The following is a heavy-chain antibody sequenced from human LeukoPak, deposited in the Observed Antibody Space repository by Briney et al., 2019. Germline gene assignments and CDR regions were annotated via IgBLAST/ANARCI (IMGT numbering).Heavy chain of an antibody. CDR3: ARAEPGLFDY. Sequence: PGGSLRLSCAASGFTVSSNYMSWVRQAPGKGLEWVAVIYSDGRNEYYADSVEGRFTISRDNSKNTLYLQMNSLRAEDTAVYYCARAEPGLFDYWGLGTLVTVSS. V-gene: IGHV3-33*08. CDR1: GFTVSSNY. CDR2: IYSDGRNE. J-gene: IGHJ4*02.